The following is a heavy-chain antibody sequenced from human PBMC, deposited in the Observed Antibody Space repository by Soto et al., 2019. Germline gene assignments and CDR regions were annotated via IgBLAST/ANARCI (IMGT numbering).Heavy chain of an antibody. CDR3: AASIFYYGMDV. CDR1: GYTFTNYW. Sequence: GESLNLSCTGSGYTFTNYWIGWVRQMPGKGLEWMGIIYPGDSDTKYNPSFQGQVTISADKSITTTYLQWSSLKASDTAIYYCAASIFYYGMDVWGQGTTVTSP. CDR2: IYPGDSDT. V-gene: IGHV5-51*01. J-gene: IGHJ6*02.